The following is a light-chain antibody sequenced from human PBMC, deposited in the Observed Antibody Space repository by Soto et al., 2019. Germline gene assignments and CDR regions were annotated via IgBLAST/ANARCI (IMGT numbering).Light chain of an antibody. V-gene: IGKV3D-20*01. CDR3: QQYGSSPHT. CDR2: DAS. Sequence: EIVLTQSPATLSLSPGERATLSCGASQSVSGSYLAWYQKRPGLAPRLLIYDASSRATGIPDLFSGSGSGTYFTLTISGLEPEDVAVYYCQQYGSSPHTFGQGTKLEIK. CDR1: QSVSGSY. J-gene: IGKJ2*01.